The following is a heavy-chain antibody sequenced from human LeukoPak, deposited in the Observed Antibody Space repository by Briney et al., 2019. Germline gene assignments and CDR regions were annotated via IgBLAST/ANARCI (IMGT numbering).Heavy chain of an antibody. V-gene: IGHV4-61*01. Sequence: SETLSLTCTVSDDSVSSGSYYWSWIRQPPGKGLEWIGYVYYTGNTNYNPSLKSRVTISVDTSKNQFSLRLSSVAAADTAVYYCARDTGYCSGGSCYHNYFDYWGQGTLATVSS. CDR1: DDSVSSGSYY. CDR3: ARDTGYCSGGSCYHNYFDY. D-gene: IGHD2-15*01. CDR2: VYYTGNT. J-gene: IGHJ4*02.